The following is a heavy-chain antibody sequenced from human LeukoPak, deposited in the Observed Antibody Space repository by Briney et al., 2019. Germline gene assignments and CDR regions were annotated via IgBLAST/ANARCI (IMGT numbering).Heavy chain of an antibody. CDR3: AKSSVGRTTVTTYFDY. D-gene: IGHD4-17*01. V-gene: IGHV3-23*01. Sequence: GGSLRLSCAASGFTFSSYAMSWVRQAPGKGLEWVSAISGSGGSTYYADSVEGRFTISRDNSKNTLYLQMNSLRAEDTAVYYCAKSSVGRTTVTTYFDYWGQGTLVTVSS. J-gene: IGHJ4*02. CDR1: GFTFSSYA. CDR2: ISGSGGST.